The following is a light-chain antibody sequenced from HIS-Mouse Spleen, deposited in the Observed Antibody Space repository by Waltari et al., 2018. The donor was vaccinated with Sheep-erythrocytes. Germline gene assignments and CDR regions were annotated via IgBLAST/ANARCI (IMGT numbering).Light chain of an antibody. Sequence: QSALTQPRSVSGSPGQSVTLSCTGTRSDVGCYNYVAWSHQHPGKAPKLMIYDVSKRPSGVPDRFSGSKSGNTASLTISGLQAEDEADYYCCSYAGSYTLVFGGGTKLTVL. CDR3: CSYAGSYTLV. CDR1: RSDVGCYNY. CDR2: DVS. V-gene: IGLV2-11*01. J-gene: IGLJ3*02.